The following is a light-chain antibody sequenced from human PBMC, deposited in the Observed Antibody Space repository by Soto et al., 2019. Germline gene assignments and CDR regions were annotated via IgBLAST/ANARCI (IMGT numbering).Light chain of an antibody. J-gene: IGKJ1*01. CDR1: QGIRND. V-gene: IGKV1-6*01. CDR3: LQDYNYPRT. Sequence: AIQMTQSPSSLSASVGDRVTITCRASQGIRNDLGWYQQKPGNAPNLLIYAASNLESGVPSRFSGSGSGTDFTLTISSLQPEDFATYYCLQDYNYPRTFGQGTKVEIK. CDR2: AAS.